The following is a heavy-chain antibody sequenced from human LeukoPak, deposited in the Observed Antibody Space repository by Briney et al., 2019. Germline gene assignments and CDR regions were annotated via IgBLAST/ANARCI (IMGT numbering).Heavy chain of an antibody. CDR2: ISSSSSYI. V-gene: IGHV3-21*01. CDR1: GFTFSSYS. CDR3: ARSYYDILTGYQTALDY. Sequence: GGSLRLSCAASGFTFSSYSMNWVRQAPGKGLEWVSSISSSSSYIYYADSVKGRFTISRDSAKNSLYLQMNSLRAEDTAVYYCARSYYDILTGYQTALDYWGQGTLVTVSS. J-gene: IGHJ4*02. D-gene: IGHD3-9*01.